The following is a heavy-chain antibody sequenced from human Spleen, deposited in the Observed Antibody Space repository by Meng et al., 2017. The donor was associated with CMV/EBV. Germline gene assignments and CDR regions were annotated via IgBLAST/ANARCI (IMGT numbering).Heavy chain of an antibody. CDR2: MNPNSGDT. J-gene: IGHJ3*02. CDR3: ARDRAPTVGNDAFDI. D-gene: IGHD4-23*01. CDR1: GYTFSNYD. V-gene: IGHV1-8*03. Sequence: ASVKVSCKTSGYTFSNYDINWVRQATGQGLEWMGWMNPNSGDTVYAQKFQGRVTITADKSTSTAYMELSSLRSEDTAVYYCARDRAPTVGNDAFDIWGQGTMVTVSS.